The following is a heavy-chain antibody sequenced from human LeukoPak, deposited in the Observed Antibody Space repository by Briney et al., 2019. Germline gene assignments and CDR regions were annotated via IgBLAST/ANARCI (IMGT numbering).Heavy chain of an antibody. CDR2: INHSGST. CDR1: GGSFSGYY. V-gene: IGHV4-34*09. J-gene: IGHJ5*02. D-gene: IGHD6-6*01. Sequence: SETLSLTCAVYGGSFSGYYWSRIRQPPGKGLEWIGEINHSGSTNYNPSLKSRVAISVDTSKNQFSLKLTSVTAADTAVYYCARRTLAARPDEDWFDPWGQGTLVAVSS. CDR3: ARRTLAARPDEDWFDP.